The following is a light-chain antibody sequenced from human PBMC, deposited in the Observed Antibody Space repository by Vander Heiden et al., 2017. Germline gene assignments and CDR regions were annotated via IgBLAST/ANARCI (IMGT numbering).Light chain of an antibody. Sequence: EIVLTQSPDFQSVTPKEKVTITCRASQSIDTTLHWYQQKPDQSPKLLIKYASQSCSGVPSRFSGSGSGTDFTLTINGLESEDAATYYCQQSHTLPFTFGHGTKVDIK. V-gene: IGKV6-21*01. J-gene: IGKJ3*01. CDR3: QQSHTLPFT. CDR1: QSIDTT. CDR2: YAS.